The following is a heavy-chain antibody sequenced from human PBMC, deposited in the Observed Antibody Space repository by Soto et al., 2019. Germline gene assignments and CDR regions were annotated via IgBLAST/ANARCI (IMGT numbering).Heavy chain of an antibody. J-gene: IGHJ6*02. Sequence: QVQLVESGGGVVKPGGSLRLSCAASGFNFNDYYMGWLRQAPGKGLEWVAYISTGGTPTYFADSLKGRFTTSRDNTQKSMYLHMNSLRAEDTAVYYCARDAGPNGLDCWGPGTTVTVSS. V-gene: IGHV3-11*01. CDR3: ARDAGPNGLDC. CDR2: ISTGGTPT. CDR1: GFNFNDYY. D-gene: IGHD6-13*01.